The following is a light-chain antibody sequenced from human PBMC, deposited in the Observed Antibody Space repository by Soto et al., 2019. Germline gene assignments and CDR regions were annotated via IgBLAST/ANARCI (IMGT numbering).Light chain of an antibody. J-gene: IGKJ1*01. CDR1: QSVSSN. Sequence: EIVMTQSPATLSVSPGERATLSCRASQSVSSNLAWYQQKPGQAPRLLIYGASTRATGIPARFSGSWSGTEFTLTISSLQSEDFAVYYCQQYNNWPTGTFGQGTKVEIK. CDR3: QQYNNWPTGT. V-gene: IGKV3-15*01. CDR2: GAS.